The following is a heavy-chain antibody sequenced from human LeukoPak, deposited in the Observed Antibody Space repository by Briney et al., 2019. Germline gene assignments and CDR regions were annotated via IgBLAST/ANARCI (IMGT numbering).Heavy chain of an antibody. CDR3: ARDLLSVPGDY. CDR2: ISYDGSNK. V-gene: IGHV3-30*04. D-gene: IGHD5/OR15-5a*01. CDR1: GFTFSSYA. Sequence: GGSLRLPCAASGFTFSSYAMHWVRQAPGKGLEWVAVISYDGSNKYYADSVKGRFTISRDNSKNTLYLQMNSLRAEDTAVYYCARDLLSVPGDYWGQGTLVAVSS. J-gene: IGHJ4*02.